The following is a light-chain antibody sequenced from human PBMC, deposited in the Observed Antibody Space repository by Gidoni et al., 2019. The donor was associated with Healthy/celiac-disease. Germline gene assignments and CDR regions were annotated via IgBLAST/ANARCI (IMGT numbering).Light chain of an antibody. CDR2: DAS. CDR3: QQYDNRPPT. J-gene: IGKJ3*01. V-gene: IGKV1-33*01. CDR1: QDISNY. Sequence: IQMTQSPSSLSASVGDRVTITCQASQDISNYLNWYQQKPGKAPKLLIYDASNLETGVPSRFSGSGSGTDFTFTISSLQPEDIATYYCQQYDNRPPTFGPGTKVDIK.